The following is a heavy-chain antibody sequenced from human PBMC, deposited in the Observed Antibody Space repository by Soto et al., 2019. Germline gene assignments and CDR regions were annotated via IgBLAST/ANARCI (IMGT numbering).Heavy chain of an antibody. V-gene: IGHV4-34*01. CDR1: GESFSGYY. D-gene: IGHD2-2*01. CDR2: NNHSGST. CDR3: ARGNCSSTSCYRCRSHYYFYYGMDV. Sequence: PPETLSLTCAVYGESFSGYYWSWIRQPPGKGPEWIGENNHSGSTNYNPSLKSRVTISVDTSKNQFSLKLSSVTAADTAVYYCARGNCSSTSCYRCRSHYYFYYGMDVWGQGTTVTVSS. J-gene: IGHJ6*02.